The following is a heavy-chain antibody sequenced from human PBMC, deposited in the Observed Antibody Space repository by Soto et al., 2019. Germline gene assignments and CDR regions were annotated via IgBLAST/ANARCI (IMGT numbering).Heavy chain of an antibody. Sequence: ASETLSLTCTVSGGSVSSGDYFWGWLRQSPGKRLEWIAYIYYSGSTNYNPSLKSRATISVDTSKSQVSLTLTSMTAADAALYYCARSPNYYYYGFDVWGQGTAVTVSS. J-gene: IGHJ6*02. CDR1: GGSVSSGDYF. D-gene: IGHD3-10*01. V-gene: IGHV4-61*08. CDR2: IYYSGST. CDR3: ARSPNYYYYGFDV.